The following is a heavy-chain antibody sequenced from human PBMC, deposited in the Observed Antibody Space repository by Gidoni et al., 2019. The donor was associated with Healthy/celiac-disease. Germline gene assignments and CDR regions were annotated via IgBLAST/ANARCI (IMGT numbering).Heavy chain of an antibody. J-gene: IGHJ6*02. CDR3: ARHATYCGGDCYTGGYYYGMDV. CDR1: GYSFTSYW. CDR2: IYPGDSDT. V-gene: IGHV5-51*01. D-gene: IGHD2-21*02. Sequence: EVQLVQSGAEVKKPGESLKISGKGSGYSFTSYWIGWVSQMPGKGLDWMVIIYPGDSDTSYSPSFQGQVTISADKSISTAYLQWSSLKASDTAMYYCARHATYCGGDCYTGGYYYGMDVWGQGTTVTVSS.